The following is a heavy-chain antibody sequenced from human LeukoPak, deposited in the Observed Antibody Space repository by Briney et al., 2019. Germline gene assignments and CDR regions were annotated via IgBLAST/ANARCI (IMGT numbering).Heavy chain of an antibody. J-gene: IGHJ4*02. V-gene: IGHV3-7*03. Sequence: GGSLRLSCAASGFSFSSYWMSWVRQAPGKGLEWVANIKQDGSDKYYLTSVRGRFTISRDNAKNSLFLQMNSLRVEDTAVYYCARGGGHLGCWGQGTLVTISS. D-gene: IGHD4-23*01. CDR1: GFSFSSYW. CDR3: ARGGGHLGC. CDR2: IKQDGSDK.